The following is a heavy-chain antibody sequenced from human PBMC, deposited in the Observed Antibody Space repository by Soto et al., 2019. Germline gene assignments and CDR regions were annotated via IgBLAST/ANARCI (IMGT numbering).Heavy chain of an antibody. CDR2: IWYDGSNQ. V-gene: IGHV3-33*01. CDR1: GFTFGSYG. Sequence: QVQLVESGGGVVQPGRSLRLSCAASGFTFGSYGMHWVRQAPGKGLEWVALIWYDGSNQNYVDSVKGRFTISRDNSKNTVDLQMNSLRAEDTALYYCARASPPDYWGQGTLVTVSS. J-gene: IGHJ4*02. CDR3: ARASPPDY.